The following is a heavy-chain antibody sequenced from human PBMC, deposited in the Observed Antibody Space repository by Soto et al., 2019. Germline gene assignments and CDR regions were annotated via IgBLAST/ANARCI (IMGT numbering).Heavy chain of an antibody. Sequence: ASVKVSCKASGGTFSSYTISWVRQAPGQGLEWMGRIIPILGIANYAQKFQGRVTITADKSTSTAYMELSSLRSEDTAVYYCARDPIYSNYVNYMDVWGKGTTVTVSS. CDR3: ARDPIYSNYVNYMDV. CDR1: GGTFSSYT. CDR2: IIPILGIA. J-gene: IGHJ6*03. D-gene: IGHD4-4*01. V-gene: IGHV1-69*04.